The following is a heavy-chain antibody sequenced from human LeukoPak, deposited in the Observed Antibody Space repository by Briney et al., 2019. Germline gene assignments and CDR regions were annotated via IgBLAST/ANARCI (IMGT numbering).Heavy chain of an antibody. Sequence: ASVKVSCKASGYTFTSYDINWVRQATGQGLEWMGWMNPNSGNTGYAQKLQGRVTMTTDTSTSTAYMELRSLRSDDTAVYYCARGDSSGYYYLFDPWGQGTLVTVSS. CDR3: ARGDSSGYYYLFDP. J-gene: IGHJ5*02. CDR1: GYTFTSYD. CDR2: MNPNSGNT. V-gene: IGHV1-8*02. D-gene: IGHD3-22*01.